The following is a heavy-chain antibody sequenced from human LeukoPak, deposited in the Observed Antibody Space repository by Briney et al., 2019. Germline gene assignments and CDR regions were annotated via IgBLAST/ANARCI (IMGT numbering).Heavy chain of an antibody. J-gene: IGHJ4*02. CDR3: ATGITTSALLYYFDF. D-gene: IGHD4-11*01. CDR1: GFTSTNAW. Sequence: GGSLRLSCAAPGFTSTNAWMSSVRQAPGKGLEWVGRIRSKTDGGTTDYAAPVQGRFTISREDPKNTLYLQMDSLKTEDSAVYYCATGITTSALLYYFDFWGQGTPVTVSS. V-gene: IGHV3-15*01. CDR2: IRSKTDGGTT.